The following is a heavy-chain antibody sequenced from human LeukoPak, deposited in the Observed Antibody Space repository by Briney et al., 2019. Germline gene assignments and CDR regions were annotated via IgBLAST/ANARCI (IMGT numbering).Heavy chain of an antibody. Sequence: PGGSLRLSCAASGFTFSSYWMHWVRQAPGKGLEWVAVISYDGSNKYYADSVKGRFTISRDNSKNTLYLQMNSLRAEDTAVYYCAKDSVLTGYSSGWYSENWFDPWGQGTLVTVSS. D-gene: IGHD6-19*01. J-gene: IGHJ5*02. V-gene: IGHV3-30*18. CDR1: GFTFSSYW. CDR2: ISYDGSNK. CDR3: AKDSVLTGYSSGWYSENWFDP.